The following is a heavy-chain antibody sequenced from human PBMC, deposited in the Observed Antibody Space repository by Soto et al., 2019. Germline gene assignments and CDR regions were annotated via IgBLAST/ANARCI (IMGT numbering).Heavy chain of an antibody. CDR2: IYPGDSDT. J-gene: IGHJ4*02. V-gene: IGHV5-51*01. Sequence: GESLKISCKGPGNRFTSYLIGWVRQMPGKGLEWMGIIYPGDSDTRYSPSFQGQVTISADKSNSTAYLQWSSLKASDTAMYYCARHLCIGGSCYFGVWGQGTLVTVSS. D-gene: IGHD2-15*01. CDR1: GNRFTSYL. CDR3: ARHLCIGGSCYFGV.